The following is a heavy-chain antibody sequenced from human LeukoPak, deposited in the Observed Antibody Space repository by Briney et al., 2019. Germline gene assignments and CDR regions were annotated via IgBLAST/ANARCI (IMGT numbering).Heavy chain of an antibody. D-gene: IGHD6-19*01. CDR1: GFTFTSCG. CDR2: LPYDGGNQ. CDR3: AKASKSVAGTDWFDP. J-gene: IGHJ5*02. V-gene: IGHV3-30*02. Sequence: GGSLRLSCAASGFTFTSCGMHWVRQAPGRGLEWVAFLPYDGGNQYYADSVKGRFTISRDSSKNTLYLQMNSLRSEDTAVYYCAKASKSVAGTDWFDPWGQGTLVTVSS.